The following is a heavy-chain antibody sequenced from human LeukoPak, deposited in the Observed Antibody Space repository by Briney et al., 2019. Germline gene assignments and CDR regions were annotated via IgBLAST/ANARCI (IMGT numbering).Heavy chain of an antibody. J-gene: IGHJ5*02. V-gene: IGHV1-69*13. CDR3: ARGPTRGYSYGPATYNWFDP. CDR2: ISPIFGTA. CDR1: GGTFSSYA. Sequence: SVPVSCKASGGTFSSYAISWVRQAPGQGLEWMGGISPIFGTANHAQKFQGRVTITADESTSTAYTELSSLRSEDTAVYYRARGPTRGYSYGPATYNWFDPWGQGTLVTVSS. D-gene: IGHD5-18*01.